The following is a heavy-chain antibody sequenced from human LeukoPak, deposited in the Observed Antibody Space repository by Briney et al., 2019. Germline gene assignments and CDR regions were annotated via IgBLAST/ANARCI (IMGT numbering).Heavy chain of an antibody. CDR3: ANNRAPIVGATAYFDY. CDR2: IIPIFGTA. V-gene: IGHV1-69*13. J-gene: IGHJ4*02. CDR1: GGTFSSYA. D-gene: IGHD1-26*01. Sequence: AASVKVSCKASGGTFSSYAISWVRQAPGQGLEWMGGIIPIFGTANYAQKFQGRVTITADESTSTAYMELSSLRSEDTAVYYCANNRAPIVGATAYFDYWGQGTLVTVSS.